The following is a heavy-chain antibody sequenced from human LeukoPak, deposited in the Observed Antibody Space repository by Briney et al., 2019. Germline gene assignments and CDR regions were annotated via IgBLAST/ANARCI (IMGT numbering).Heavy chain of an antibody. Sequence: ASVKVSCKTSGYTITSYYMHWVRQAPGQGLEWMGIINPSGGSTSYTQKFQGRVTMTRVTSTSTVYMELSSLTSEDTAVYYCARVSSGSTFDYWGQGTLVTVSS. J-gene: IGHJ4*02. D-gene: IGHD1-26*01. CDR3: ARVSSGSTFDY. V-gene: IGHV1-46*01. CDR1: GYTITSYY. CDR2: INPSGGST.